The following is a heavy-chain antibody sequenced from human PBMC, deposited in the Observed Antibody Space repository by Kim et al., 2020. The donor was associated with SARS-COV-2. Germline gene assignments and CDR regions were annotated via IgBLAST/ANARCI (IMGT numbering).Heavy chain of an antibody. J-gene: IGHJ4*02. CDR2: ISYDGSNK. CDR3: ANRKRYSSGWYPIDY. CDR1: GFTFSSYG. V-gene: IGHV3-30*18. Sequence: GGSLRLSCAASGFTFSSYGMHWVRQAPGKGLEWVAVISYDGSNKYYADSVKGRFTISRDNSKNTLYLQMNSLRAEDTAVYYCANRKRYSSGWYPIDYWGQGTLVTVSS. D-gene: IGHD6-19*01.